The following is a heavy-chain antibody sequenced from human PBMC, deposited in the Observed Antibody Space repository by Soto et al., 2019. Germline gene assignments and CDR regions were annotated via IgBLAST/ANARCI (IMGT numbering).Heavy chain of an antibody. Sequence: QPGGSLRLSCAASGFTFSSYAMSWVRQAPGKGLEWVSAISGSGGSTYYADSVKGRFTISRDNSKNTLYLQMNSLRAEDTAVYYCAKGALGYCSGGSCFHYYGMDVWGQGTTVTVSS. D-gene: IGHD2-15*01. V-gene: IGHV3-23*01. J-gene: IGHJ6*02. CDR1: GFTFSSYA. CDR2: ISGSGGST. CDR3: AKGALGYCSGGSCFHYYGMDV.